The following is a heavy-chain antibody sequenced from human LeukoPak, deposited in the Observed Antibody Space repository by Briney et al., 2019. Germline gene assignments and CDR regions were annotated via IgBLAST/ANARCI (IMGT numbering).Heavy chain of an antibody. Sequence: SENVSRKLSANISTGKYVHWGRRAPRPGLEWMGWMNPQNGGTNYAPKFQGRVNITRDTSINTVYMEVGRRRPDGTAVYFCARAVPVRTGYPFYMDVWGKGTTITVSS. CDR2: MNPQNGGT. D-gene: IGHD1-14*01. CDR1: ANISTGKY. V-gene: IGHV1-2*02. J-gene: IGHJ6*03. CDR3: ARAVPVRTGYPFYMDV.